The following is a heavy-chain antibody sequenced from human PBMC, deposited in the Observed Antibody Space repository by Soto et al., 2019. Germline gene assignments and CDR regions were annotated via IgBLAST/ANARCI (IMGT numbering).Heavy chain of an antibody. D-gene: IGHD3-3*01. CDR3: ANLPTNYDFWSGYTANYYYYYGMDV. J-gene: IGHJ6*02. Sequence: GGSLRLSCAASGFTFSSYGMHWVRQAPGKGLEWVAVISYDGSNKYYADSVKGRFTISRDNSKNTLYLQMNSLRAEDTAVYYCANLPTNYDFWSGYTANYYYYYGMDVWGQGTTVTVSS. V-gene: IGHV3-30*18. CDR1: GFTFSSYG. CDR2: ISYDGSNK.